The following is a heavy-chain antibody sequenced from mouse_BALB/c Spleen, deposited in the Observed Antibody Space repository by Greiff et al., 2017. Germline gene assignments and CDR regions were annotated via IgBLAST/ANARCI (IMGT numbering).Heavy chain of an antibody. CDR1: GYTFTDYE. V-gene: IGHV1-15*01. Sequence: VQLQQSGAELVRPGASVTLSCKASGYTFTDYEMHWVKQTPVHGLEWIGAIDPETGGTAYYQKFKGKATLTADKSSSTAYMELRSLTSEDSAVYYCTRGGRLEDYWGQGTSVTVSS. CDR3: TRGGRLEDY. J-gene: IGHJ4*01. D-gene: IGHD2-2*01. CDR2: IDPETGGT.